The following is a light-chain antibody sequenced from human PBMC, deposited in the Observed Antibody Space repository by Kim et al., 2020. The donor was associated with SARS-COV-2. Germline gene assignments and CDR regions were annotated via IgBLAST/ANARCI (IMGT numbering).Light chain of an antibody. CDR1: TSDVGGYNS. CDR2: EFN. J-gene: IGLJ1*01. CDR3: CSYTGGDTYV. Sequence: GQSITIACTGTTSDVGGYNSVSCYQQHPGTTPTLIIFEFNQRPSGSSNRLSGSKSGNTASLTISGLQSEDEADYHCCSYTGGDTYVFGTGTKVTVL. V-gene: IGLV2-14*01.